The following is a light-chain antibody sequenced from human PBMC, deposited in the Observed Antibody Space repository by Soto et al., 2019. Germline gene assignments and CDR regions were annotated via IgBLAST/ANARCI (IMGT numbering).Light chain of an antibody. CDR1: QSVISNF. CDR2: GAS. Sequence: EIVLAQSPGTLSLSPGERATLSCRASQSVISNFLAWYQQKPGQAPWLLIWGASNRAGGVPDRFSGSGSGTDFTLTISRLEPEDFAVYYCQQYDSSPRTFGQGTKVEI. J-gene: IGKJ1*01. V-gene: IGKV3-20*01. CDR3: QQYDSSPRT.